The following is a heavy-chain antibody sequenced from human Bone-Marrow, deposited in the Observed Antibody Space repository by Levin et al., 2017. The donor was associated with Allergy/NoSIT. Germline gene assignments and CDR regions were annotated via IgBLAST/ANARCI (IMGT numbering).Heavy chain of an antibody. Sequence: GGSLRLSCAASGFTFSSYGMHWVRQAPGKGLEWVAVISYDGSNKYYADSVKGRFTISRDNSKNTLYLQMNSLRAEDTAVYYCAKGDHSGSYHERFDYWGQGTLVTVSS. CDR3: AKGDHSGSYHERFDY. CDR2: ISYDGSNK. D-gene: IGHD1-26*01. V-gene: IGHV3-30*18. CDR1: GFTFSSYG. J-gene: IGHJ4*02.